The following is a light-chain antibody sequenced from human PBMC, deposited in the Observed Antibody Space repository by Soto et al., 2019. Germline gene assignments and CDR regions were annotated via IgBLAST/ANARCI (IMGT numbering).Light chain of an antibody. CDR2: SND. V-gene: IGLV1-44*01. Sequence: QSVLTQPPSASGTPGQRVSMSCAGASSNIGSNTVNWYQQLSGAAPQLLIYSNDQRPTRVPDRFSGPKSGTSASLVISGLQSEDEADYYCAAWDGSLNGYVFGTGTKLTVL. CDR1: SSNIGSNT. CDR3: AAWDGSLNGYV. J-gene: IGLJ1*01.